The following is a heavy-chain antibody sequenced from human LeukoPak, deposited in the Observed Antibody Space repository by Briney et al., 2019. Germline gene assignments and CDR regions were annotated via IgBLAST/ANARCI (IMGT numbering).Heavy chain of an antibody. CDR3: ARHGHLSWVYSSSWYDLWFDP. V-gene: IGHV4-34*01. Sequence: SETLSLTCAVYGGSFSGYYWSWIRQPPGKGLEWIGEINHSGSTNYNPSLKSRVTISVDTSKNQFSLKLSSVTAADTAVYYCARHGHLSWVYSSSWYDLWFDPWGQGTLVTVSS. J-gene: IGHJ5*02. CDR1: GGSFSGYY. D-gene: IGHD6-13*01. CDR2: INHSGST.